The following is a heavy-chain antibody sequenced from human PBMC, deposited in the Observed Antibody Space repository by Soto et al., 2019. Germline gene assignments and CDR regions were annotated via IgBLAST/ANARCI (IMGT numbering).Heavy chain of an antibody. CDR3: ARRIAAAGTGTPYYYYGMDV. CDR2: IDPSDSYT. D-gene: IGHD6-13*01. CDR1: GYSFTSYW. Sequence: GESLKISCKGSGYSFTSYWISWVRQMPGKGLEWMGRIDPSDSYTNYSPSFQGHVTISADKSISTAYLQWSSLKASDTAMYYCARRIAAAGTGTPYYYYGMDVWGQGTTVTVSS. J-gene: IGHJ6*02. V-gene: IGHV5-10-1*01.